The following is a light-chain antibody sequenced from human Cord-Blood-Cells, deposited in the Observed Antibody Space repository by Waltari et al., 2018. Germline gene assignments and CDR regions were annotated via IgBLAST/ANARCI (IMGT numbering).Light chain of an antibody. V-gene: IGLV2-14*01. CDR1: SSDVGGYNY. J-gene: IGLJ2*01. CDR3: SSYTSSSTLV. CDR2: DVS. Sequence: QSALTQPASVSGSPGQPITLSCPGTSSDVGGYNYVSWYQQHPGKAPKLMIYDVSIRPSGVSNRFSGPKSGNTASLTIPGLQAEDEADYYCSSYTSSSTLVFGGGTKLTVL.